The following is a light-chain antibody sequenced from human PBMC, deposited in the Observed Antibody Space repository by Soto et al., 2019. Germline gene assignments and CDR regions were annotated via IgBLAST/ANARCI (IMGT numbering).Light chain of an antibody. V-gene: IGKV3-20*01. CDR3: QQYGSPPGT. J-gene: IGKJ1*01. CDR1: QSVSSSY. CDR2: GAS. Sequence: EIVLTQSSGTLSLSPGERATLSCRASQSVSSSYLAWYQQKPGQAPRLLIYGASSRATGIPDRFSGSGSGTDFTLTISRLEPEDFAVYYCQQYGSPPGTFGQGTKVDI.